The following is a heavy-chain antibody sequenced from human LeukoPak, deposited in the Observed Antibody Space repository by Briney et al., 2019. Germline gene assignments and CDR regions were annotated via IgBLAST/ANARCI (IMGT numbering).Heavy chain of an antibody. CDR2: ISAYNGNR. D-gene: IGHD3-3*01. J-gene: IGHJ4*02. V-gene: IGHV1-18*01. CDR3: ARGGKRITIFGVVTSSFDY. Sequence: ASVKVSCKASGYTFTSYGISWVRQAPGQGLEWMGWISAYNGNRKYAQKLQGIVTTTTNTYTSTAYKKLRSLSPDATAVYYCARGGKRITIFGVVTSSFDYWGQGTLVTVSS. CDR1: GYTFTSYG.